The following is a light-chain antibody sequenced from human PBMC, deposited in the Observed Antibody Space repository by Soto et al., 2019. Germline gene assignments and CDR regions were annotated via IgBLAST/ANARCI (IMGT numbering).Light chain of an antibody. CDR3: QQYGSSPPYT. Sequence: EIVLTQSPGTLSLSPGERATLSCGASQSVSNTYLAWYQQKPGQAPRLLIYGASRRATGIPDRFSGSGSGTDFTLTISRLEPEDFAVYYCQQYGSSPPYTFGQGTKLEIK. J-gene: IGKJ2*01. CDR1: QSVSNTY. CDR2: GAS. V-gene: IGKV3-20*01.